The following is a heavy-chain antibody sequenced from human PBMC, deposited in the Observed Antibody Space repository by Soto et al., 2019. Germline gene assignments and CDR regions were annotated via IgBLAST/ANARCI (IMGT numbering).Heavy chain of an antibody. J-gene: IGHJ4*02. CDR1: GFSLSRKGMS. V-gene: IGHV2-70*01. CDR3: TRLNNWNYEYYFDS. Sequence: SGPTLVNPKQTLILTCAFSGFSLSRKGMSVSWIRQPPGKALEFLALIDWEEEKFSSPSLRTRLTVPKDTSKSQVVLTLTNVDPVDTATYYGTRLNNWNYEYYFDSWGQGTLVTVSS. CDR2: IDWEEEK. D-gene: IGHD1-7*01.